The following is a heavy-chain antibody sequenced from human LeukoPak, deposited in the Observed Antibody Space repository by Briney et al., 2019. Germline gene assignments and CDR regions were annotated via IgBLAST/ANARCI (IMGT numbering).Heavy chain of an antibody. CDR1: GFTFSSYA. CDR3: ARTPVYGDDYYYMDV. V-gene: IGHV3-30*04. CDR2: ISYDGSNK. J-gene: IGHJ6*03. Sequence: HPGGSLRLSCAASGFTFSSYAMHWVRQAPGKGLEWVAVISYDGSNKYYADSVKGRFTISRDNSKNTLYLQMNSLRAEDTAVYYCARTPVYGDDYYYMDVWGKGTTVTVSS. D-gene: IGHD4-17*01.